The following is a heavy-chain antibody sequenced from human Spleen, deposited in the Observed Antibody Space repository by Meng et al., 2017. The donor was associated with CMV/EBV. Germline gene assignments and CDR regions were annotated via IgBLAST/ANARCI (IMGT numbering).Heavy chain of an antibody. D-gene: IGHD2-2*01. CDR3: ARGRACTSTICSPRWFDP. CDR1: GYTFTDYY. CDR2: ISPISGGT. V-gene: IGHV1-2*02. Sequence: ASVKVSCKGSGYTFTDYYIHWVRQAPGQGLEWMGWISPISGGTFYAQKFQGRVTMTRDTSISTAYMDLSSLRSDDTAPYYCARGRACTSTICSPRWFDPWGQGTLVTVSS. J-gene: IGHJ5*02.